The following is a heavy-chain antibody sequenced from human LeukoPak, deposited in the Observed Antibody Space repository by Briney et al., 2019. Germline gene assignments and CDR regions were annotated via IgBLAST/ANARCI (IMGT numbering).Heavy chain of an antibody. J-gene: IGHJ4*02. CDR2: ISSSSSYI. Sequence: GGSLRLSCAVSGFKFSSYTMTWVRQAPGKGLEWVSSISSSSSYIYYGDSVKGRLTISRDNAKNSLYVQMNSLRPEDTAVYYCAKGGGTGYSSSWYSNWGQGTLVTVSS. V-gene: IGHV3-21*01. D-gene: IGHD6-13*01. CDR3: AKGGGTGYSSSWYSN. CDR1: GFKFSSYT.